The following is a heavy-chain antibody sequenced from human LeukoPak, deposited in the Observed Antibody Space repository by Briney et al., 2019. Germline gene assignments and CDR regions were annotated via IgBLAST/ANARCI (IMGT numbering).Heavy chain of an antibody. CDR3: ARPRGDLWSGYDY. V-gene: IGHV4-39*01. CDR1: GGSISRSRYY. D-gene: IGHD3-3*01. J-gene: IGHJ4*02. Sequence: SETLSLMCSVSGGSISRSRYYWPWVPQSPGRGVEWIGNTYYSGSTLYNPSLKSRVTISVDTSKNQFSLRLTSVTAADTAVYYCARPRGDLWSGYDYWGQGVLVTVSP. CDR2: TYYSGST.